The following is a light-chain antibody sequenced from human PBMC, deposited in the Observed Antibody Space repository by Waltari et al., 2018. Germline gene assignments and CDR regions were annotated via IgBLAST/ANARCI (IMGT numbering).Light chain of an antibody. Sequence: QSALTQPASVSGSPGQSITISCTGTSSDVGSYNLFSWYQQHPGKAPKLMIYEGSKRPSGVSNRFSGSKSGNTASLTISGLQAEDEADYYCCSYAGSSTFERVFGTGTKVTVL. CDR2: EGS. CDR1: SSDVGSYNL. J-gene: IGLJ1*01. V-gene: IGLV2-23*03. CDR3: CSYAGSSTFERV.